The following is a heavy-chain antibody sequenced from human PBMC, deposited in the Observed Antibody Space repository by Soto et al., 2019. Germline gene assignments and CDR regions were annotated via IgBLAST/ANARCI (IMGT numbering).Heavy chain of an antibody. V-gene: IGHV3-30-3*01. CDR2: ISYDGSNK. CDR3: ARDAADYYGMGV. J-gene: IGHJ6*02. D-gene: IGHD6-25*01. Sequence: GGSLRLSCAASGFTFSSYAMHWVRQAPGKGLEWVAVISYDGSNKYYADSVKGRFTISRDISKNTLYLQMNSLRAEDTAVYYCARDAADYYGMGVWGQGTTVTVSS. CDR1: GFTFSSYA.